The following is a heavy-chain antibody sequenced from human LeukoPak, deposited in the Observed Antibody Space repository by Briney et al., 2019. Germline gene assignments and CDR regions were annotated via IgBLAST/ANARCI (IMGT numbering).Heavy chain of an antibody. CDR2: INHSGST. CDR3: ARGRGYCSGGSCYLRFDY. D-gene: IGHD2-15*01. J-gene: IGHJ4*02. V-gene: IGHV4-34*01. CDR1: GGSFSGYY. Sequence: SETLSLTCAVYGGSFSGYYWSWIRQPPGKGLEWIGEINHSGSTNYNPSLKSRVTISVDTSKNQFSLKLSSVTAADTAVYHCARGRGYCSGGSCYLRFDYWGQGTLVTVSS.